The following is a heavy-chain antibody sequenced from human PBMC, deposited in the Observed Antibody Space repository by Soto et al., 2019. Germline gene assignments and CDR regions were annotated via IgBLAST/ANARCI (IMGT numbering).Heavy chain of an antibody. Sequence: GGSLRLSCAASGFSFSSCAMSWVRQAPGKGLEWVSVISGSGRSTDYSDSVKGRFTISRDNSKNTVYLQMDSLRAEDTAVYYCAKHTLFSDSWYEDYWGQGTLVTVSS. CDR1: GFSFSSCA. J-gene: IGHJ4*02. CDR2: ISGSGRST. CDR3: AKHTLFSDSWYEDY. D-gene: IGHD6-13*01. V-gene: IGHV3-23*01.